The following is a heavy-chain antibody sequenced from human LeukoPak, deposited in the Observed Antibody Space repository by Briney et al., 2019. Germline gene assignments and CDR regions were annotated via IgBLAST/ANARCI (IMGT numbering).Heavy chain of an antibody. V-gene: IGHV3-23*01. D-gene: IGHD1-26*01. CDR1: GFTFSSYA. CDR2: ISGSGGST. J-gene: IGHJ4*02. Sequence: GGSLRRSCAASGFTFSSYAMSWVRQAPGKGLEWVSAISGSGGSTYYADSVKGRFTISRDNSKNTLYLQMNSLRAEDTAVYYCAKSVGEWGYYFDYWGQGTLVTVSS. CDR3: AKSVGEWGYYFDY.